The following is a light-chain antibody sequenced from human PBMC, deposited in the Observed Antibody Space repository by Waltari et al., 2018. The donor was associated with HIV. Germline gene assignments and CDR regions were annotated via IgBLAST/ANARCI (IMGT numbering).Light chain of an antibody. J-gene: IGKJ1*01. Sequence: DIVMTQSPDSLAVSLGERATLSCKSSQSVFNSSDNNNYLAWYQQNPGQPPKLLTIWASTRASGVPDRIISSGSGTDFTLTISSVQAEDVAVYYCHQYYSSPRTFGQGTKVEVK. V-gene: IGKV4-1*01. CDR1: QSVFNSSDNNNY. CDR2: WAS. CDR3: HQYYSSPRT.